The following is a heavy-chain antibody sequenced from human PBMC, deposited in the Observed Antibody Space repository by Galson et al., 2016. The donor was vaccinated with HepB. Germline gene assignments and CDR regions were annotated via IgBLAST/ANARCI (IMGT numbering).Heavy chain of an antibody. CDR2: LRSNGDNT. CDR1: GFTFSSYT. J-gene: IGHJ6*02. D-gene: IGHD1-7*01. V-gene: IGHV3-64*04. Sequence: SLRLSCAASGFTFSSYTMHWVRQAPGKGLEHVSSLRSNGDNTYYADFVKGRFTISRDNSKNTLDLQMNSLRVEDTAVYYCANAGTTHYFYYYYDMDVWGQGTTVTVSS. CDR3: ANAGTTHYFYYYYDMDV.